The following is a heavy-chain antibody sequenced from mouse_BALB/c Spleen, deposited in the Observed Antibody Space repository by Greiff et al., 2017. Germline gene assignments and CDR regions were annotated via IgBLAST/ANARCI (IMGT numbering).Heavy chain of an antibody. D-gene: IGHD2-2*01. V-gene: IGHV14-3*02. CDR1: GFNIKDTY. CDR2: IVPANGNT. CDR3: ARGRAYGHDVDY. J-gene: IGHJ2*01. Sequence: EVKLVESGAELVKPGASVKLSCTASGFNIKDTYMHWVKQRPEQGLEWIGRIVPANGNTKYDQKFQGKATITADTSSNTAYLQLSSLTSEDTAVYYCARGRAYGHDVDYWGQGTTLTVSS.